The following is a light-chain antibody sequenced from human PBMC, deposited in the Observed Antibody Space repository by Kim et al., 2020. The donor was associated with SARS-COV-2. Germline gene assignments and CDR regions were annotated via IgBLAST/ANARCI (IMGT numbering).Light chain of an antibody. J-gene: IGLJ3*02. CDR2: SND. CDR1: RSNIGSNV. Sequence: GQRVTISCSRSRSNIGSNVVNWYQQLPGTAPKFLIYSNDYRPSGVPDRFSGSKSGTSASLDISGLQSEDEADYYCAAWDDSLNGSVFGGGTQLTVL. CDR3: AAWDDSLNGSV. V-gene: IGLV1-44*01.